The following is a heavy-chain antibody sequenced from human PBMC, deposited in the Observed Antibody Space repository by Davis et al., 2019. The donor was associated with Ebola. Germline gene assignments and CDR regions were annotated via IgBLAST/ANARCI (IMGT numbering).Heavy chain of an antibody. CDR1: RFTFSSYS. CDR3: ARHRGNYYDY. J-gene: IGHJ4*02. V-gene: IGHV3-21*01. Sequence: GESLKISCAASRFTFSSYSMNWVRQAPGKGLEWVSSISSSGSYIYYADSVKGRCTISRDNAKNSLYLQMNSLRDEDTAVYYCARHRGNYYDYWGQGTLVTVSS. CDR2: ISSSGSYI. D-gene: IGHD1-26*01.